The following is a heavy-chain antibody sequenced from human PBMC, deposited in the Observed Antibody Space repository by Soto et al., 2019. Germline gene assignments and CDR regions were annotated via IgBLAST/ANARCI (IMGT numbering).Heavy chain of an antibody. J-gene: IGHJ4*02. CDR2: IIPMFDTP. Sequence: QVQLAQSGAEVKKPGSSVKVSCKASGGTFSSDSFSWVRQAPGQGLEWMGGIIPMFDTPIYAQKFQDRVTITADESTSTAYMQLSSLRSGDTAVYYCARSGGLDRDFNYWGQGSLVTVSS. CDR1: GGTFSSDS. CDR3: ARSGGLDRDFNY. D-gene: IGHD2-15*01. V-gene: IGHV1-69*12.